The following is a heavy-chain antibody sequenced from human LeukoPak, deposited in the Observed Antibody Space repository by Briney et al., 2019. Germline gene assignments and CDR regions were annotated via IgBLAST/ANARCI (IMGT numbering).Heavy chain of an antibody. CDR3: ARGLRRLHFDY. CDR1: GFTFSSYG. J-gene: IGHJ4*02. CDR2: IWYDGSNK. V-gene: IGHV3-33*01. D-gene: IGHD4-17*01. Sequence: GGSLRLSCAASGFTFSSYGMHWVRQAPGKGLEWVAVIWYDGSNKYYADSVKGRFTISRDNSKNTLYLQMNSLRADDTAVYYCARGLRRLHFDYWGQGTLVTVSS.